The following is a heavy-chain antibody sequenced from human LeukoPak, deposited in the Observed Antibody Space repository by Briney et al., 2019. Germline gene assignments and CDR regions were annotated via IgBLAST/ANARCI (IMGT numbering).Heavy chain of an antibody. CDR1: GESFSDYQ. CDR2: INHDGST. J-gene: IGHJ6*02. Sequence: SETLSLTCAVYGESFSDYQWVWIRQPPGLGLEWIGEINHDGSTSYNPSHKSRVTISVDTSKNQFSLKLSSVTAADTAVYYCARDAGYYGMDVWGQGTTVTVSS. V-gene: IGHV4-34*01. CDR3: ARDAGYYGMDV.